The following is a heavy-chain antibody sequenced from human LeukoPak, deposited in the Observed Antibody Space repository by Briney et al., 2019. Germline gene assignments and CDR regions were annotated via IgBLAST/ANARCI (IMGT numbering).Heavy chain of an antibody. Sequence: SQTLSLTCAISGDSFSSNNAVWNWIRQSPSRGLEWLGKTYYRSKWYNDSAVSVKSRLTINPDTSKNQLSLQLSSVTPEDTAVYYCARSVVYGAYDIWGQGTMVTVSS. CDR1: GDSFSSNNAV. CDR2: TYYRSKWYN. J-gene: IGHJ3*02. D-gene: IGHD5/OR15-5a*01. CDR3: ARSVVYGAYDI. V-gene: IGHV6-1*01.